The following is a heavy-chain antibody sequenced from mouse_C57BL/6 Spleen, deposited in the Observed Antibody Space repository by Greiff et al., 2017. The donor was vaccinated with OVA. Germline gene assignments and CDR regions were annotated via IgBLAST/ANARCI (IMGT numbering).Heavy chain of an antibody. V-gene: IGHV1-72*01. CDR1: GYTFTSYW. CDR2: IDPNSGGT. Sequence: QVQLQQPGAELVKPGASVKLSCKASGYTFTSYWMHWVKQRPGRGLEWIGRIDPNSGGTKYNEKFKSKATLTVDKPSITAYMQLSSLTSEDSAVYYCARSYSNDAMDYWGQGTSVTVSS. J-gene: IGHJ4*01. D-gene: IGHD2-5*01. CDR3: ARSYSNDAMDY.